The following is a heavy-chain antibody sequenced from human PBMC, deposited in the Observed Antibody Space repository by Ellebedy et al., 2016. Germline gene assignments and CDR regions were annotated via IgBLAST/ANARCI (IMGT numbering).Heavy chain of an antibody. Sequence: SETLSLTXSVSGGPISSPDDYWGWLRQSPGKGLEWIGSVYYTGTAYYNPSLKSRVTISVDTSRNQFSLKLSSVTAADTAVYYCARGGPVVVASAMGWFNPWGQGTLVTVSS. CDR3: ARGGPVVVASAMGWFNP. CDR2: VYYTGTA. CDR1: GGPISSPDDY. V-gene: IGHV4-39*07. D-gene: IGHD2-2*01. J-gene: IGHJ5*02.